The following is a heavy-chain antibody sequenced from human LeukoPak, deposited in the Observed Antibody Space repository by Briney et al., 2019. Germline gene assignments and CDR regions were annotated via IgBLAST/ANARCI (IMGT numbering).Heavy chain of an antibody. D-gene: IGHD1-26*01. CDR1: GFTVSTNF. CDR3: ARDREAGFDP. CDR2: IYSGGSS. J-gene: IGHJ5*02. V-gene: IGHV3-53*01. Sequence: PGGSLRLSCVVSGFTVSTNFMSWVRQAPGERLEWVSVIYSGGSSYYADSVKGRFTISRDNSKNTLYLQMNSLRAEDTAVYYCARDREAGFDPWGQGTLVTVSS.